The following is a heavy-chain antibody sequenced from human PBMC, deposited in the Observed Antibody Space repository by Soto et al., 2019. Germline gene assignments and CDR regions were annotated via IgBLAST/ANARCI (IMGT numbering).Heavy chain of an antibody. J-gene: IGHJ5*02. CDR1: GGSISSGGYY. CDR2: IYYSGST. V-gene: IGHV4-31*03. Sequence: PSETLSLTCTVSGGSISSGGYYWSWIRQHPGKGLEWIGYIYYSGSTCYNPSLKSRVTISVDTSKNQFSLKLSSVTAADTAVYYCARDEMYYDFWSGYRHWFDPWGQGTLVTVSS. CDR3: ARDEMYYDFWSGYRHWFDP. D-gene: IGHD3-3*01.